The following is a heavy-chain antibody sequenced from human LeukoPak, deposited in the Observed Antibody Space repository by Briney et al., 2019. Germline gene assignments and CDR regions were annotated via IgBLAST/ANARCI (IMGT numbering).Heavy chain of an antibody. J-gene: IGHJ6*02. CDR1: GYTFTSYG. CDR2: MSAYNGNT. D-gene: IGHD2-2*02. CDR3: ARELLGVVPAAINYYYGMDV. Sequence: ASVTVSCKASGYTFTSYGISWVRQAPGQGLEWMGWMSAYNGNTNYAQKLQGRVTMTTDTSTSTAYMELRSLRSDDTAVYYCARELLGVVPAAINYYYGMDVWGQGTTVTVSS. V-gene: IGHV1-18*01.